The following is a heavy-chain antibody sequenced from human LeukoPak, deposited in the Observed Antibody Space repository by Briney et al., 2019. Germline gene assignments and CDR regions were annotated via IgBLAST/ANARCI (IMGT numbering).Heavy chain of an antibody. CDR1: GYSFTNFW. CDR3: ARHYYDVLTGYSYFDY. V-gene: IGHV5-51*01. Sequence: GESLKISCKGSGYSFTNFWIGWVRQMPGKGLEWMGIIYPDDSNARYSPSFKGQVTISADKSIITAYLQWSSLKASDTAMYYCARHYYDVLTGYSYFDYWGQGTLVTVSS. CDR2: IYPDDSNA. J-gene: IGHJ4*02. D-gene: IGHD3-9*01.